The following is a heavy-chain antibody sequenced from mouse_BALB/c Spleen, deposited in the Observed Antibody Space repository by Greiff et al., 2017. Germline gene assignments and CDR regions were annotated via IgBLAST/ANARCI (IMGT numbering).Heavy chain of an antibody. Sequence: VQLQQSGPELVKPGASVKMSCKASGYTFTSYWMHWVKQRPGQGLEWIGYINPSTGYTEYNQKFKDKATLTADKSSSTAYMQLSSLTSEDSAVYYCARHGSLDYWGQGTTLTVSS. CDR3: ARHGSLDY. CDR1: GYTFTSYW. J-gene: IGHJ2*01. D-gene: IGHD1-1*01. CDR2: INPSTGYT. V-gene: IGHV1S26*01.